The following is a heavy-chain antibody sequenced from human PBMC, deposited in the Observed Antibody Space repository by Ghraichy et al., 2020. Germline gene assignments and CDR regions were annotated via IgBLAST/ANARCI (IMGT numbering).Heavy chain of an antibody. Sequence: GGSLRLSCAASGFTFSSYDMHWVRQATGKGLEWVSAIGTAGDTYYPGSVKGRFTISRENAKNSLYLQMNSLRAGDTAVYYCARPTVTTGIDYWGQGTLVTVSS. D-gene: IGHD4-17*01. CDR3: ARPTVTTGIDY. V-gene: IGHV3-13*01. J-gene: IGHJ4*02. CDR1: GFTFSSYD. CDR2: IGTAGDT.